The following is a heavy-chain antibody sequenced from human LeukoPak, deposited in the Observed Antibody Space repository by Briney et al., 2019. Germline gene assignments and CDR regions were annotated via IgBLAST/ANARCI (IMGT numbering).Heavy chain of an antibody. V-gene: IGHV4-4*09. CDR3: ARHGFGWTGWFDP. D-gene: IGHD5-18*01. J-gene: IGHJ5*02. CDR2: IYTSGST. CDR1: GGSISSYY. Sequence: SETLSLTCTVSGGSISSYYWSWIRQPPGKGLEWIGYIYTSGSTNYNPSLKSRVTISVDTSKNQFSLKLSSVTAADTAVYHCARHGFGWTGWFDPWGQGTLVTVSS.